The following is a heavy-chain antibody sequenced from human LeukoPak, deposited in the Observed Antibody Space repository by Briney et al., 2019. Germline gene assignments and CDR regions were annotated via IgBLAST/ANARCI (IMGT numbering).Heavy chain of an antibody. J-gene: IGHJ4*02. CDR3: ARARSGYGEDYFDS. CDR2: IYSGGST. D-gene: IGHD5-12*01. CDR1: GFTVSSNY. V-gene: IGHV3-53*01. Sequence: GGSLRLSCAASGFTVSSNYMSWVRQAPGKGLEWVSVIYSGGSTYYADSVKGRFTISRDNSKNTLYLQMNSLRAEDTAVYYCARARSGYGEDYFDSWGQGTLVTVSS.